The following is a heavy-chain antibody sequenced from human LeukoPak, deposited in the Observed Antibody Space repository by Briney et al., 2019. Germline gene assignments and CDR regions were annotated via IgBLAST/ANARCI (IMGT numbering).Heavy chain of an antibody. J-gene: IGHJ6*03. Sequence: SETLSLTCTVSGGSIRSSYWSWVRQPAGKGLEWIGRMYISGSTDYNPSLKSRVTMALDTSKNQLSLKLTSVTAADTAVYYCARESTEVENYYYYYYMDVWGKGTTVTVSS. CDR2: MYISGST. CDR3: ARESTEVENYYYYYYMDV. CDR1: GGSIRSSY. V-gene: IGHV4-4*07. D-gene: IGHD1-1*01.